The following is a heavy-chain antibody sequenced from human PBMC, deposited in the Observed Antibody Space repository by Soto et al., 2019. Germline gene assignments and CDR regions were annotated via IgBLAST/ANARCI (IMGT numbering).Heavy chain of an antibody. D-gene: IGHD3-3*01. CDR2: IYYSGST. Sequence: QVQLQESGPGLVKPSQTLSLTCTVSGGSISSGGYYWSWIRQHPGKGLEWIGYIYYSGSTYYNPSLKSRVTISVDTSKNQFSLKLRSVTAADTAVYYCARDLLRFLEWGNYYYYYGMDVWGQGTTVTVSS. CDR1: GGSISSGGYY. J-gene: IGHJ6*02. V-gene: IGHV4-31*03. CDR3: ARDLLRFLEWGNYYYYYGMDV.